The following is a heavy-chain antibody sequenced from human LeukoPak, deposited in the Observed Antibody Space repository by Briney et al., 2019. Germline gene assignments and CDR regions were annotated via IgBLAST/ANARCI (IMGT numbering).Heavy chain of an antibody. Sequence: GGSLRLSCAVSGFSSSNYGMHWVRQAPGKGREWVAYTSSDERNKKYADCVKGRFTVSRDNSKSTVYLQMNGLRADDTAVCYCAKDGSWSYTDWGQGTLVIVSS. CDR1: GFSSSNYG. V-gene: IGHV3-30*02. J-gene: IGHJ4*02. D-gene: IGHD3-10*01. CDR2: TSSDERNK. CDR3: AKDGSWSYTD.